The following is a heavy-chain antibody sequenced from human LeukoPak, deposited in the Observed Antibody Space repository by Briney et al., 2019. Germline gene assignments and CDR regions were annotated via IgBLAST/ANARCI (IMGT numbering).Heavy chain of an antibody. CDR1: GGSISSGSYY. V-gene: IGHV4-61*02. D-gene: IGHD7-27*01. Sequence: SSETLSLTCTVSGGSISSGSYYWSWIRQPAGKGLEWIGRIYTSGSTNYNPSLKSRVTISVDTSKNQFSLKVNSVTATDTAVYYCARENDNSGSRFEYWGQGTLVTVSS. CDR3: ARENDNSGSRFEY. J-gene: IGHJ4*02. CDR2: IYTSGST.